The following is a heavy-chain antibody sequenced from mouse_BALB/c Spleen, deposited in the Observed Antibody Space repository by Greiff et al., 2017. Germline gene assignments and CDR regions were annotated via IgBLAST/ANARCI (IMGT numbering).Heavy chain of an antibody. CDR3: ARGIFATGTYYAMDY. D-gene: IGHD4-1*01. CDR2: INSNGGST. CDR1: GFTFSSYG. J-gene: IGHJ4*01. Sequence: EVNLVESGGGLVQPGGSLKLSCAASGFTFSSYGMSWVRQTPDKRLELVATINSNGGSTYYPDSVKGRFTITRDNAKNTLYLQMSSLKSEDTAMYYCARGIFATGTYYAMDYWGQGTSVTVSS. V-gene: IGHV5-6-3*01.